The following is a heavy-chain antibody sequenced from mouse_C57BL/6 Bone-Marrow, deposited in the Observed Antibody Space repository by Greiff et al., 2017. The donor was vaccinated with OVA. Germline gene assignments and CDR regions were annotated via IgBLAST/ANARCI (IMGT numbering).Heavy chain of an antibody. CDR1: GYTFTSYW. J-gene: IGHJ2*01. CDR3: TRYGYYEGYFDY. CDR2: IYPSDSET. V-gene: IGHV1-61*01. D-gene: IGHD2-3*01. Sequence: VQLQQPGAELVRPGSSVKLSCKASGYTFTSYWMDWVKQRPGQGLEWIGNIYPSDSETHYNQKFKDKATLTVDKSSSTAYMQLSSLTSEDSAVYYCTRYGYYEGYFDYWGQGTTLTVSS.